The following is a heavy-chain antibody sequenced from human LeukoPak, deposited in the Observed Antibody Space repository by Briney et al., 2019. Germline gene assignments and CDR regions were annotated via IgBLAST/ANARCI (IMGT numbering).Heavy chain of an antibody. Sequence: GASVKVSCKASGYTFTSYGITWVRQAPGQGLEWMGWISADNTNTYYAQKVQGRVTLTTDTSTTTAYMELRSLGSDDTAVYYCGRDYYGSGILYGVDVWGPGTTVTVSS. D-gene: IGHD3-10*01. CDR3: GRDYYGSGILYGVDV. V-gene: IGHV1-18*01. CDR2: ISADNTNT. J-gene: IGHJ6*02. CDR1: GYTFTSYG.